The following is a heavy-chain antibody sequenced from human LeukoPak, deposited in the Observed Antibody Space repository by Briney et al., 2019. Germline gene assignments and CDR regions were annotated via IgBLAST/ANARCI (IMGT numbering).Heavy chain of an antibody. D-gene: IGHD2-15*01. V-gene: IGHV3-20*04. J-gene: IGHJ3*02. CDR1: GFTFDDYG. CDR3: ARDGVRYCSGGSCYSKAFDI. Sequence: GGSLRLSCAASGFTFDDYGMSWVRQAPGKGLEWVSGINWNGGSTGYADSVKGRFTISRDNAKNSLYLQMNSLRAEDTALYYCARDGVRYCSGGSCYSKAFDIWGQGTMVAVSS. CDR2: INWNGGST.